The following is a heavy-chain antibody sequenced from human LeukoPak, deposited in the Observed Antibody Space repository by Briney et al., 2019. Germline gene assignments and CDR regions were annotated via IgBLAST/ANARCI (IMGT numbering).Heavy chain of an antibody. D-gene: IGHD6-19*01. CDR2: IKEDGSEK. CDR3: TREIAVAGDY. J-gene: IGHJ4*02. CDR1: GFTFSRYW. Sequence: PGGSLRLSCAASGFTFSRYWMSWVRQAPGKGLEWVGKIKEDGSEKYYADSVRGRLTISRDNARNSQYLQINSLRADDTGVYYCTREIAVAGDYWGQGTLVTVSS. V-gene: IGHV3-7*01.